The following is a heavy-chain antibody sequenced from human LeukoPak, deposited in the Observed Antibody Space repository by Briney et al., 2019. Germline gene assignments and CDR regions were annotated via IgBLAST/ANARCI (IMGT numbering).Heavy chain of an antibody. D-gene: IGHD6-13*01. Sequence: SVTVSCKASGGTFSSYAISWVRQAPGQGHEWMGRIIPILGIANYAQKFQGRVTITADKSTSTAYMELSSLRSEDTAVYYCARVSTIAAAGTGDYWGQGTLVAVSS. J-gene: IGHJ4*02. CDR3: ARVSTIAAAGTGDY. V-gene: IGHV1-69*04. CDR1: GGTFSSYA. CDR2: IIPILGIA.